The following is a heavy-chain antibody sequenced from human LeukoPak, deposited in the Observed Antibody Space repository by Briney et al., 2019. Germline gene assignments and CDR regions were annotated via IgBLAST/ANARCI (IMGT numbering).Heavy chain of an antibody. V-gene: IGHV3-7*01. D-gene: IGHD5-12*01. CDR1: GFTFSSYW. Sequence: PGGSLRLSCAASGFTFSSYWMSWVRQAPGKGLEWVANIKQDGSEKYYVDSVKGRFTISRDNAKNSLYLQMNSPRAEDTAVYYCARGGRIVATIGSGWFDPWGQGTLVTVSS. CDR2: IKQDGSEK. CDR3: ARGGRIVATIGSGWFDP. J-gene: IGHJ5*02.